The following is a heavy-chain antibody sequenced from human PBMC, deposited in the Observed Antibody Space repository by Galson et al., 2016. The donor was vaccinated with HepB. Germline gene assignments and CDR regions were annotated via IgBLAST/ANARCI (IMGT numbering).Heavy chain of an antibody. D-gene: IGHD3-10*01. CDR3: ARDRGGSAGAFNWFDP. Sequence: SLRLSCAASGFTFSTNWMHWVRQAPGKGLVWVSRINGDGTITDYADSVKGRFTISRDNAENTLYVQMNSLRVEDTAVYYCARDRGGSAGAFNWFDPWGQGTLVTVSS. J-gene: IGHJ5*02. V-gene: IGHV3-74*01. CDR1: GFTFSTNW. CDR2: INGDGTIT.